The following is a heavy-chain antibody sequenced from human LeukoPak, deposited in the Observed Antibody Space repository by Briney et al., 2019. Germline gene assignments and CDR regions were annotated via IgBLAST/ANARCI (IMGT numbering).Heavy chain of an antibody. CDR2: ISGSGGST. V-gene: IGHV3-23*01. CDR1: GFTFSIYA. J-gene: IGHJ4*02. CDR3: ARDSPPAGDY. Sequence: GGSLRLSCSASGFTFSIYAMSWVRQAPEKGLEWVSAISGSGGSTYYADSVKGRFTIFRDNSKNRLYLQMNSLRAEDTAVYYCARDSPPAGDYWGQGTLVTVSS.